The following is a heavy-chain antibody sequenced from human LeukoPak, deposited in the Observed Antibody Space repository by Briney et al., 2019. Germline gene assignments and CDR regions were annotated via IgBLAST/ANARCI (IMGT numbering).Heavy chain of an antibody. V-gene: IGHV3-30-3*01. CDR3: ATRIAVAGGLDY. D-gene: IGHD6-19*01. J-gene: IGHJ4*02. Sequence: GGSLRLSCAASGFTFSSYAMHWVRQAPGKGLEWVAVISYDGSNKYYADSVKGRFTISRDNSKNTLYLQMNSLRAEDTAVYYCATRIAVAGGLDYWGRGTLVTVSS. CDR2: ISYDGSNK. CDR1: GFTFSSYA.